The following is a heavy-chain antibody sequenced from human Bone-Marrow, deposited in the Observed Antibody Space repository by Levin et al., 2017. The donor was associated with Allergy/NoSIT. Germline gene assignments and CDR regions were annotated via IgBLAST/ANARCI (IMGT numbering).Heavy chain of an antibody. CDR2: ISYDGGNK. D-gene: IGHD2-21*02. CDR1: GFLFRSYA. CDR3: ARENCGGDCYPAPSYYYFGLDV. Sequence: LSLTCAASGFLFRSYAMNWVRQAPGKGMEWVAAISYDGGNKYYADFVKGRFTISRDNSKNTLYLQMHSPRGEDTAVYYCARENCGGDCYPAPSYYYFGLDVWGLGTTVSVSS. V-gene: IGHV3-30-3*01. J-gene: IGHJ6*02.